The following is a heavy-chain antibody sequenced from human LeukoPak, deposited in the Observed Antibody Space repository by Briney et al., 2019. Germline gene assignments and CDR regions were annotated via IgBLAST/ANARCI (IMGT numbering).Heavy chain of an antibody. Sequence: GGSLRLSCAASGFTFSSYGMNWVRQAPGKGLEWVAFIRYDGSNKYYADSVKGRFTISRDNAKNSLYLQMNSLRAEDTAVYYCARDGGSAWFFRYWGQGTLVTVSS. CDR3: ARDGGSAWFFRY. J-gene: IGHJ4*02. CDR2: IRYDGSNK. D-gene: IGHD6-19*01. V-gene: IGHV3-30*02. CDR1: GFTFSSYG.